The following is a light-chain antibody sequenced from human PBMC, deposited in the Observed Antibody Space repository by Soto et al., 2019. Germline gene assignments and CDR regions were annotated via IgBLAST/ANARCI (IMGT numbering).Light chain of an antibody. CDR3: QQYDNPPYT. V-gene: IGKV1-33*01. J-gene: IGKJ2*01. Sequence: DIQMTQSPSSPSASVGDRVTITCQASQDISNYLNWYQQKPGKAPKLLIYDASNLETGVPSRFSGSGSGTDFTFTISSLQPEDIATYYCQQYDNPPYTFGQGTKLEIK. CDR1: QDISNY. CDR2: DAS.